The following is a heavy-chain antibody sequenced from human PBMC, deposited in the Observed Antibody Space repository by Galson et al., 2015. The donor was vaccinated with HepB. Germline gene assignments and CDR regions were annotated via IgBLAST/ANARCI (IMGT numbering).Heavy chain of an antibody. J-gene: IGHJ6*02. Sequence: CAISGDSVSSSSAAWNWIRQSPSRGLEWLGRTYYRSKRYNDYAVSVKSRITINPDTSKNQFSLQLNSVTPEDTAVYYCARDWPGLVIDPYGMDVWGQGTTVTVSS. CDR3: ARDWPGLVIDPYGMDV. CDR2: TYYRSKRYN. CDR1: GDSVSSSSAA. D-gene: IGHD3/OR15-3a*01. V-gene: IGHV6-1*01.